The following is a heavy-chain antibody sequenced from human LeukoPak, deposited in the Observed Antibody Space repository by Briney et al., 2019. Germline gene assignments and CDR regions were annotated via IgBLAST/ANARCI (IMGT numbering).Heavy chain of an antibody. V-gene: IGHV3-30*18. CDR3: AKDRGARFDY. J-gene: IGHJ4*02. D-gene: IGHD3-10*01. CDR1: GFTFSSYG. CDR2: ISYDGSNK. Sequence: GGSLRLSCAASGFTFSSYGMHWVRQAPGKGLEWVAVISYDGSNKYYADSVKGRFTISRDNSKNTLYLQMNSLRAEDTAVYYCAKDRGARFDYWGQGTLVTVSS.